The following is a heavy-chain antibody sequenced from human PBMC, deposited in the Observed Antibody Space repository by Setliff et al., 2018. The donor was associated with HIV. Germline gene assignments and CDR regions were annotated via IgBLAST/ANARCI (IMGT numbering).Heavy chain of an antibody. CDR2: IYYTGST. Sequence: SETLSLTCAVSGGSISSGSYYWGWIRQPPGKWLEWIGSIYYTGSTYYNPSLKSRVTISVDTSKNQFSLKLSSVTAADTAVYYCASSSPQLSGYWYYFDYWGQGTLVTVSS. CDR3: ASSSPQLSGYWYYFDY. D-gene: IGHD3-22*01. V-gene: IGHV4-39*07. CDR1: GGSISSGSYY. J-gene: IGHJ4*02.